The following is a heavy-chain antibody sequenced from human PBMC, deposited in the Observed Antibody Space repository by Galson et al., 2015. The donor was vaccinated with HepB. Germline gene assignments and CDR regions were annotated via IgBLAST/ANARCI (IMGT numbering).Heavy chain of an antibody. D-gene: IGHD3-10*01. CDR3: AKDHPHYYGSYYYYYGMDV. CDR1: GFTFSSYA. CDR2: ISGSGGST. Sequence: SLRLSCAASGFTFSSYAMSWVRQAPGKGLEWVSAISGSGGSTYYADSAKGRFTISRDNSKNTLYLQMNSLRAEDTAVYYCAKDHPHYYGSYYYYYGMDVWGQGTTVTVSS. J-gene: IGHJ6*02. V-gene: IGHV3-23*01.